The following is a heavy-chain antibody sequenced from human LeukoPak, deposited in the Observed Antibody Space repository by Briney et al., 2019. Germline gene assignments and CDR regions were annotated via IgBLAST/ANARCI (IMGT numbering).Heavy chain of an antibody. CDR3: ATGSSYYMDV. CDR2: VDPEDGGT. V-gene: IGHV1-69-2*01. Sequence: GATVKISCKASTYTFTDYSVHWVQQAPGKGLEWMGRVDPEDGGTIYAEKFQGRVTIIADTSADTAYMELSSLRSEDTAVFYCATGSSYYMDVWGKGTTVTVSS. J-gene: IGHJ6*03. CDR1: TYTFTDYS.